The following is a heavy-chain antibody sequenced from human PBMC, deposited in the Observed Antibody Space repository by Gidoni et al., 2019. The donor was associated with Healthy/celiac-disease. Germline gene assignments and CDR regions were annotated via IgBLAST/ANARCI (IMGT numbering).Heavy chain of an antibody. CDR1: GFTFSSYG. J-gene: IGHJ4*02. CDR3: AKPDDCGGDCYLAGFDH. CDR2: RSYDGSNK. Sequence: QVQLVESGGGVVQPGRSLRLSCAASGFTFSSYGMHWVRQAPGKGLEWVAVRSYDGSNKYYADSVKGRFTISRDNSKNTLYLQMNSLRAEDTAVYYCAKPDDCGGDCYLAGFDHWGQGTLVTVSS. V-gene: IGHV3-30*18. D-gene: IGHD2-21*01.